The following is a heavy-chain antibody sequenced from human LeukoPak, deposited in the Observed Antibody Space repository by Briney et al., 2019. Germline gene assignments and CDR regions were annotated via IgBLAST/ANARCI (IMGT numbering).Heavy chain of an antibody. CDR3: AKDMAYCGGDCYWFDY. J-gene: IGHJ4*02. CDR2: ISGSGGST. CDR1: GFTFSSYA. Sequence: PRASLRLSCAASGFTFSSYAMSWVRQAPGKGLEWVSAISGSGGSTYYADSVKGRFTISRDNSKNTLYLQMNSLRAEDTAVYYCAKDMAYCGGDCYWFDYWGQGTLVTVSS. V-gene: IGHV3-23*01. D-gene: IGHD2-21*02.